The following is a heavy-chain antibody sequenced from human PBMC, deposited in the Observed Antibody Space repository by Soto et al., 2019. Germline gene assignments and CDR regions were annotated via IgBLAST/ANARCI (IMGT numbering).Heavy chain of an antibody. D-gene: IGHD4-4*01. CDR1: GFTFSSYA. V-gene: IGHV3-64*02. CDR3: ARGDYSNEYGMDV. J-gene: IGHJ6*02. CDR2: ISSNGGST. Sequence: PGGSLRLSCAASGFTFSSYAMHWVRQAPGKGLEYVSAISSNGGSTYYADSVKGRFTISRDNSKNTLYLQMGSLRAEDMAVYYCARGDYSNEYGMDVWGQGTMVTVSS.